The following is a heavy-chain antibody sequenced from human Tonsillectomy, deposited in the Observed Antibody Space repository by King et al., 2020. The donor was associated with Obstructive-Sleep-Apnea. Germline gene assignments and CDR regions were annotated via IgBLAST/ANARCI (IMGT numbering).Heavy chain of an antibody. D-gene: IGHD4-17*01. Sequence: VQLVESGGGLVQPGGSLRLSCAASGFTLSMYWMHWVRHAPGKGLVWVSRINTDGSITYYSDSVKGRFTISRDNAKNTLYLQMNSLRAEDTAVYYCAKSDYFDPWGQGTLVTVSS. CDR3: AKSDYFDP. CDR1: GFTLSMYW. V-gene: IGHV3-74*01. CDR2: INTDGSIT. J-gene: IGHJ5*02.